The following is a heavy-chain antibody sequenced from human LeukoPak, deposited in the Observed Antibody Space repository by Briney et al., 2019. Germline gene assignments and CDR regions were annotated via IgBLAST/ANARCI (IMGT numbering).Heavy chain of an antibody. CDR2: ISSSSSYI. J-gene: IGHJ3*01. CDR3: ARDLTMVRGVL. D-gene: IGHD3-10*01. CDR1: GVTFRSSS. V-gene: IGHV3-21*01. Sequence: GGSLRLSCAGSGVTFRSSSMNWVRQARGKGLEWVSSISSSSSYIYYADTVKGRFTISRDNAKNSLYLQMNSLRAEDTAVYYCARDLTMVRGVLWGQGTMVTVSS.